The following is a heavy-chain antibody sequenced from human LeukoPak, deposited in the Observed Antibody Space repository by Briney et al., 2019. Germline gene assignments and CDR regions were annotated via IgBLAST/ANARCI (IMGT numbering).Heavy chain of an antibody. J-gene: IGHJ4*02. CDR3: VRVAPPLAMITIVDY. V-gene: IGHV3-49*03. CDR2: IRSKAYGETA. D-gene: IGHD3-16*01. Sequence: GGSLRLSCTASGFTFGDYAMSWIRQAPGKGLEWVGFIRSKAYGETADYAASVKGRFTISRDDSKAIAYLQMNSLRAEDTAVYYCVRVAPPLAMITIVDYWGQGTLVTVSS. CDR1: GFTFGDYA.